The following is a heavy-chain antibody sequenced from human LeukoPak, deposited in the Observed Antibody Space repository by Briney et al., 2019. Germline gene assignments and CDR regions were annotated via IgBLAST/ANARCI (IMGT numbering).Heavy chain of an antibody. V-gene: IGHV3-30-3*01. CDR1: GFTFGDYA. CDR3: ATYSSLNRREFQY. Sequence: GRSLRLSCTASGFTFGDYAMSWVRQAPGKGLEWVAVISYDGSNKYYADSVKGRFTISRDNAKNSLYLQMNSLRAEDTAVYYCATYSSLNRREFQYWGQGTLLTVSS. J-gene: IGHJ1*01. D-gene: IGHD3-22*01. CDR2: ISYDGSNK.